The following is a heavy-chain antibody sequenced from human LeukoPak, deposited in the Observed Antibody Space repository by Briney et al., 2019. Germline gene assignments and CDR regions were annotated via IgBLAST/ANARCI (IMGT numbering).Heavy chain of an antibody. CDR2: INTDGSSI. J-gene: IGHJ4*02. CDR1: GFTFRSYW. V-gene: IGHV3-74*03. CDR3: GRGGGYSYGPH. D-gene: IGHD5-18*01. Sequence: PRGSLRLSCAASGFTFRSYWMHWVRQAPGKGLVWVSRINTDGSSITYSDSVKGRFTISRDNAKNTLYLQMNSVRAEDTAVYYCGRGGGYSYGPHWGQGTLVTVSS.